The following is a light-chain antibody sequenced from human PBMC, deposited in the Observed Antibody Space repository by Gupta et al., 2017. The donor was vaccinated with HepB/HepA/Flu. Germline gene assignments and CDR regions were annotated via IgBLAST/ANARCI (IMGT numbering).Light chain of an antibody. CDR1: QSVSRN. V-gene: IGKV3-15*01. J-gene: IGKJ1*01. Sequence: EVVMTQSPATLSVSPGERATLPCRASQSVSRNLAWYQQKPGQAPRLLIYGASTRATGIPARFSGSGSGTEFTLTISSLQSEDFAVYYCQQDNNWPLTFGQGTKVEIK. CDR3: QQDNNWPLT. CDR2: GAS.